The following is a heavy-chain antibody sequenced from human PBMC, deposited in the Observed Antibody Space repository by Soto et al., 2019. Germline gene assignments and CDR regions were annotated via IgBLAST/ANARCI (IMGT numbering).Heavy chain of an antibody. D-gene: IGHD6-6*01. Sequence: SETLSLTCTVSGGSISSYYWSWIRQPPGKGLEWIGYIYYSGSTNYNPSLKSRVTISVDTAKNQFSLKLISVTAADTDVYYWARDIGDLGEQFVIWGQGTMVTVSS. V-gene: IGHV4-59*01. CDR1: GGSISSYY. CDR2: IYYSGST. J-gene: IGHJ3*02. CDR3: ARDIGDLGEQFVI.